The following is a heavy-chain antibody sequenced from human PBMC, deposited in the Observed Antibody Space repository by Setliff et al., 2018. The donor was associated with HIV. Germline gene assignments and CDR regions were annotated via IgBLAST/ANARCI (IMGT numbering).Heavy chain of an antibody. J-gene: IGHJ4*02. V-gene: IGHV1-18*01. CDR3: ATDRTQTGISLVRGRLTDPASYPLDY. CDR2: INVYNGDT. Sequence: ASVKVSCKASDYPFSNFGISWVRKAPGQGLEWMAWINVYNGDTNFAQKFQGRVTMSKDTSTGTAYMELSSLTSDDSAVYYCATDRTQTGISLVRGRLTDPASYPLDYWGQGTLVTVSS. CDR1: DYPFSNFG. D-gene: IGHD3-10*01.